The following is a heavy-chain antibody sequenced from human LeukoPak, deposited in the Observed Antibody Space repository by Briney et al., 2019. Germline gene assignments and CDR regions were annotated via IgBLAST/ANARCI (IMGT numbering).Heavy chain of an antibody. V-gene: IGHV1-69*13. Sequence: SVKVSCKASGGTFSSYAISWVRQAPGQGLEWMGGIIPIFGTANYAQKFQGRVTITADESTSTAYMELSSLRSEDTAVYYCARDTLSDIVLMVYASRFDPWGQGTLVTVSS. CDR3: ARDTLSDIVLMVYASRFDP. D-gene: IGHD2-8*01. J-gene: IGHJ5*02. CDR1: GGTFSSYA. CDR2: IIPIFGTA.